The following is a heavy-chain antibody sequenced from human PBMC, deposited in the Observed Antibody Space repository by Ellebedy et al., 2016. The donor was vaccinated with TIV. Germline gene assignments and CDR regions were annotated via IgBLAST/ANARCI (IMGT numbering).Heavy chain of an antibody. J-gene: IGHJ4*03. CDR3: ARVRFGDTAVDY. D-gene: IGHD2-21*02. V-gene: IGHV3-13*01. Sequence: GGSLRLSCAASRFTFSSYDMHWVRQGTGQGLEWVSVIGTAGDTYYPGSVKGRFPISRENAKTSLYLQMNSLRAEDTAVYYCARVRFGDTAVDYWGQGTLVTVSS. CDR1: RFTFSSYD. CDR2: IGTAGDT.